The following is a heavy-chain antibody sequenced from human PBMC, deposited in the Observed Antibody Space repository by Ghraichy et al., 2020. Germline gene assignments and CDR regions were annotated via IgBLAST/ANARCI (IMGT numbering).Heavy chain of an antibody. D-gene: IGHD5-24*01. V-gene: IGHV1-2*02. J-gene: IGHJ4*02. Sequence: ASVKVSCKASGYTFTGYYMHWVRQAPGQGLEWMGWINPNSGGTNYAQKFQGRVTMTRDTSISTAYMELSRLRSDDTAVYYCARDPRWLQLPGGMYYFDYWGQGTLVTVSS. CDR1: GYTFTGYY. CDR3: ARDPRWLQLPGGMYYFDY. CDR2: INPNSGGT.